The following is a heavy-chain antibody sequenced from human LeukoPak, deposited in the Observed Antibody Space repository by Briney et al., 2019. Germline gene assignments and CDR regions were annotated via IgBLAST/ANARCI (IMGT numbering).Heavy chain of an antibody. D-gene: IGHD3-10*01. CDR1: GGSLDNSNFY. V-gene: IGHV4-39*07. CDR2: IYYTATT. J-gene: IGHJ4*02. CDR3: AREGAESSFSHYSGD. Sequence: SETLSLTCLLSGGSLDNSNFYWVWLRQPPGKGLEWIGSIYYTATTYYSPSLKSRVIISKDTSDQFSLKLSSVTAADTAVYYCAREGAESSFSHYSGDWGQGTLVIVSS.